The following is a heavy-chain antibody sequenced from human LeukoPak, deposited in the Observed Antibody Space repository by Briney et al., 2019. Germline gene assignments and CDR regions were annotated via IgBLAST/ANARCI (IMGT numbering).Heavy chain of an antibody. J-gene: IGHJ4*02. CDR2: INHSGST. CDR3: ARDTYYCDSSGYPRLDY. Sequence: SEPLSLTCAVDSASFSGYYWSWIRQLPGKGMEWIGEINHSGSTNYNPSLKSRVTISVDTSKNQFSLKLSSVTAADTAVYYCARDTYYCDSSGYPRLDYWGQGTLVTVSS. CDR1: SASFSGYY. D-gene: IGHD3-22*01. V-gene: IGHV4-34*01.